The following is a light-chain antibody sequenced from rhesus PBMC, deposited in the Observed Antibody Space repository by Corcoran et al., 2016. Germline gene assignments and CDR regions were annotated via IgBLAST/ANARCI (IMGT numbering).Light chain of an antibody. CDR3: QQYSSWPLT. J-gene: IGKJ4*01. V-gene: IGKV3-35*01. Sequence: EIVLTQSPATLSLSPGERATFSCRASQSVSSSLAWSQQKPGQPPRILIYDPYTWDTGIQNRFSGSASGTDFTLTSSSLEPEDVGVYYCQQYSSWPLTFGGGTKVELK. CDR1: QSVSSS. CDR2: DPY.